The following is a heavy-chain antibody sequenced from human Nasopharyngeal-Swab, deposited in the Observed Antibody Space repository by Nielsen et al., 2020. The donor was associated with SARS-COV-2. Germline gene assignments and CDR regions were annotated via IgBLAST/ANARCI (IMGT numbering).Heavy chain of an antibody. CDR1: GGSFSGYY. Sequence: SETLSLTCAVYGGSFSGYYWSWIRQPPGKGLEWIGEINHSGSTNYNPSLKSRVTISVDTSKNQFSLKLSSVTAADTAVYYCARDQGGGAEIITIFGAASYFDYWGQGTLVTVSS. J-gene: IGHJ4*02. D-gene: IGHD3-3*01. CDR2: INHSGST. CDR3: ARDQGGGAEIITIFGAASYFDY. V-gene: IGHV4-34*01.